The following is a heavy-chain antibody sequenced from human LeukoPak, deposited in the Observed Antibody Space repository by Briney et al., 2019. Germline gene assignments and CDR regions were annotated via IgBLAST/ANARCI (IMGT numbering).Heavy chain of an antibody. CDR3: ARKRGLTFGGVIVKPAFDY. J-gene: IGHJ4*02. V-gene: IGHV4-34*01. CDR1: GGSFSGYY. Sequence: SETLSLTCAAYGGSFSGYYWSWIRQPPGKGLEWIGEINHSGSTNYNPSLKSRVTISVDTSKNQFSLKLSSVTAADTAVYYCARKRGLTFGGVIVKPAFDYWGQGTLVTVSS. D-gene: IGHD3-16*02. CDR2: INHSGST.